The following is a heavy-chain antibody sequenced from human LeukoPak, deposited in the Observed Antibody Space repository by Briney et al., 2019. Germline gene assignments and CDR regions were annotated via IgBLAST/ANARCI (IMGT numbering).Heavy chain of an antibody. V-gene: IGHV3-66*01. CDR1: GFTVSTNY. CDR3: ARVGHGVATH. J-gene: IGHJ4*02. D-gene: IGHD5-12*01. Sequence: PGGSLRLSCAASGFTVSTNYMSWVRQAPGKGLEWVSVIYSGGSSTYYADSVKGRFTISRDKSKNTLYLQMNSLRAEDTAVYYCARVGHGVATHWGPGTLVTVSS. CDR2: IYSGGSST.